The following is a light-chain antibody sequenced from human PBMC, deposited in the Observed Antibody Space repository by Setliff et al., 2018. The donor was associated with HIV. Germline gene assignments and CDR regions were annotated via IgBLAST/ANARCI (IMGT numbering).Light chain of an antibody. CDR3: QSYDSSLSGSYV. J-gene: IGLJ1*01. Sequence: QSALTQPPSVSGAPGQRVTISCTGSSSNIGAGYDVHWYQQLPGTAPKILIYGNSNRPSGVPDRFSGSKSGTSASPAITGLQAEDEADYYCQSYDSSLSGSYVFGTGTKVTVL. CDR1: SSNIGAGYD. V-gene: IGLV1-40*01. CDR2: GNS.